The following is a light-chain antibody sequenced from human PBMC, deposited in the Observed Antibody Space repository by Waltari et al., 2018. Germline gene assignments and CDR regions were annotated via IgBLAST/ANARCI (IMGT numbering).Light chain of an antibody. CDR1: QSVGRY. CDR3: QKYEALPAT. J-gene: IGKJ1*01. CDR2: GAS. Sequence: EIVLTQSPGTLSLSPGERATLSCRASQSVGRYLAWYQQKPGQAPRLLIYGASTRATGSPDRCSGSGSGTDFSLIISRLEPEDFAVYFCQKYEALPATFGQGTKVEIK. V-gene: IGKV3-20*01.